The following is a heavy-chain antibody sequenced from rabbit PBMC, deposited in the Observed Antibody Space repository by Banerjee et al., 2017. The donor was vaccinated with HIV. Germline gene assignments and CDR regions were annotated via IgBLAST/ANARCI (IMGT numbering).Heavy chain of an antibody. J-gene: IGHJ4*01. CDR3: ARGPGYADYACNL. D-gene: IGHD6-1*01. CDR1: GFTISSMHY. Sequence: QEQLVESGGGLVQPEGSLALTCKASGFTISSMHYMCWVRQAPGKGLEWIACIYGGSSGSTYYASWAKGRFTISKTSSTTVTLQMTSLTAADTATYFCARGPGYADYACNLWGPGTLVTVS. V-gene: IGHV1S45*01. CDR2: IYGGSSGST.